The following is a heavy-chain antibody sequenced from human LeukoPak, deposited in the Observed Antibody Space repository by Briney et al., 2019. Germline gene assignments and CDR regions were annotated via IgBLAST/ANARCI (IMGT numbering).Heavy chain of an antibody. CDR3: ASGQWLVGQY. Sequence: GGSLRLSCAASGFTVSNNYMSWVRQAPGKGLEWVSVIHVGGNTYYADSVKGRFTISRDNSKNTLYLQMNSLRAEDTAVYYCASGQWLVGQYWGQGTLVTVSS. CDR2: IHVGGNT. D-gene: IGHD6-19*01. V-gene: IGHV3-53*01. CDR1: GFTVSNNY. J-gene: IGHJ4*02.